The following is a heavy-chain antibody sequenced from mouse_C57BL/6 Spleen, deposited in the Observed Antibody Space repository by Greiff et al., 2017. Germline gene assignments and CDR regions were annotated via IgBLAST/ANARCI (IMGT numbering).Heavy chain of an antibody. CDR3: AGGSSSVYYAMDY. CDR2: IDPSDSET. CDR1: GYTFTSYW. Sequence: VQLQQPGAELVRPGSSVKLSCKASGYTFTSYWMHWVKQRPIQGLEWIGNIDPSDSETHYNQKFKDKATLTVDKSSSTAYMQLSSLTSEDSAVYYGAGGSSSVYYAMDYWGQGTSVTVSS. J-gene: IGHJ4*01. V-gene: IGHV1-52*01. D-gene: IGHD1-1*01.